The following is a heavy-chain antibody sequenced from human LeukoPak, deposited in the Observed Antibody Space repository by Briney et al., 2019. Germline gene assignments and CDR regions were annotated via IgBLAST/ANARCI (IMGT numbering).Heavy chain of an antibody. J-gene: IGHJ4*02. Sequence: SRESLKISCKGSGYSFTSYWIGWVRQMPGKGLEWMGIIYPGDSDTRYSPSFQGQVTISADKSISTAYLQWSSLKASDTAMYYCARHGISGSYPIDYWGQGTLVTVSS. CDR1: GYSFTSYW. D-gene: IGHD1-26*01. V-gene: IGHV5-51*01. CDR3: ARHGISGSYPIDY. CDR2: IYPGDSDT.